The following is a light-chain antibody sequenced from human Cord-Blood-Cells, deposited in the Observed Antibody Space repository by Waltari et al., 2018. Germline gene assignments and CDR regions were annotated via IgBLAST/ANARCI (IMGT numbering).Light chain of an antibody. J-gene: IGLJ1*01. Sequence: QSPLTQPPSVSGSPGQSFTISCPGTSIDVGSFNLAPWYQQPPGTAPKLMIYEVSNRPSGVPDRFSGSKSGNTASLTISGLQAEDEADYYCSSYTSSSTYVFGTGTKVTVL. V-gene: IGLV2-18*02. CDR2: EVS. CDR1: SIDVGSFNL. CDR3: SSYTSSSTYV.